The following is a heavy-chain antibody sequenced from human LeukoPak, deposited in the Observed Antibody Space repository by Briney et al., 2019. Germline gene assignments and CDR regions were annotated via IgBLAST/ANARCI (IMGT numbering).Heavy chain of an antibody. D-gene: IGHD3-10*01. CDR3: ARDTRSGYYYYYMDV. CDR2: INPNSGGT. Sequence: ASVKVSCKASGYTFTSYAMNWVRQAPGQGLEWMGWINPNSGGTNYAQKFQGRVTMTRDTSISTAYMELSRLRSDDTAVYYCARDTRSGYYYYYMDVWGKGTTVTVSS. J-gene: IGHJ6*03. V-gene: IGHV1-2*02. CDR1: GYTFTSYA.